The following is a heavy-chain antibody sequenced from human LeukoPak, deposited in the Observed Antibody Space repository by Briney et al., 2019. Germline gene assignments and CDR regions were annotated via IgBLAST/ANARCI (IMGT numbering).Heavy chain of an antibody. J-gene: IGHJ4*02. D-gene: IGHD6-19*01. CDR1: GFTFSNFA. V-gene: IGHV3-23*01. Sequence: PGGSLRLSCAASGFTFSNFAMSWVRQAPGKGLEWVSAISGSGGSTYYADSVKGRFTISRDNSKNTLYLQMNSLRAEDTAVYYCAIAQTRIAVAVPFDYWGQGTLVTVSS. CDR2: ISGSGGST. CDR3: AIAQTRIAVAVPFDY.